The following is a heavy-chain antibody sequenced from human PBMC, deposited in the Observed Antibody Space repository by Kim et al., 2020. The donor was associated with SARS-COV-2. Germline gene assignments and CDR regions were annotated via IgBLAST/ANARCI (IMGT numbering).Heavy chain of an antibody. CDR1: GFTFRNYE. CDR3: ARDQSGNLDY. D-gene: IGHD6-25*01. CDR2: IDASGSTI. J-gene: IGHJ4*02. V-gene: IGHV3-48*03. Sequence: GGSLRLSCEVSGFTFRNYEMNWVRQAPGKGLEWISDIDASGSTIYYSDSVKGRFTISRDNARNSLYLQMNSLRAEDTAVYYCARDQSGNLDYWGQGTLVTVSS.